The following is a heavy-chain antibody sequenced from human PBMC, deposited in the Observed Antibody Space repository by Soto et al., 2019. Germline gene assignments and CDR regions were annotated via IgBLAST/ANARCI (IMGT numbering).Heavy chain of an antibody. V-gene: IGHV3-23*01. J-gene: IGHJ5*02. D-gene: IGHD1-26*01. Sequence: EVQLLESGGGLVQPGGSLRLSCAASGFTFSSYAMSWVRQAPGKGLEWVSAISGSGGSTYYADSVKGRFSISRDNSKNTLYLQMNGLRAEDTAVYYCAKDRRGVGATFDPWGQGTLVTVSS. CDR1: GFTFSSYA. CDR2: ISGSGGST. CDR3: AKDRRGVGATFDP.